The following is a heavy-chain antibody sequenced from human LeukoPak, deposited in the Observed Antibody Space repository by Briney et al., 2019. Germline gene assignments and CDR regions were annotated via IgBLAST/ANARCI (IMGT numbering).Heavy chain of an antibody. CDR1: GFTFSSYA. D-gene: IGHD6-13*01. CDR2: ISGSGGST. J-gene: IGHJ4*02. CDR3: AKDGGIKQQLATRYFDY. V-gene: IGHV3-23*01. Sequence: PGGSLRPSCAASGFTFSSYAMSWVRQAPGKGLEWVSAISGSGGSTYYADSVKGRFTISRDNSKNTLYLQMNSLRAEDTAVYYCAKDGGIKQQLATRYFDYWGQGTLVTVSS.